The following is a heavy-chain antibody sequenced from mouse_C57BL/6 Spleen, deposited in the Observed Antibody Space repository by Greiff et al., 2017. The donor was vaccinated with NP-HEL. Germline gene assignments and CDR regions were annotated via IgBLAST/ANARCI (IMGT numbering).Heavy chain of an antibody. Sequence: EVQLQESGPGLVKPSQSLSLTCSVTGYSITSGYYWNWIRQFPGNKLEWMGYISYDGSNNYNPSLKNRISITRDTSKNQFFLKLNSVTTEDTATYYCARDSGIPYAMDYWGQGTSVTVSS. V-gene: IGHV3-6*01. J-gene: IGHJ4*01. D-gene: IGHD3-1*01. CDR1: GYSITSGYY. CDR2: ISYDGSN. CDR3: ARDSGIPYAMDY.